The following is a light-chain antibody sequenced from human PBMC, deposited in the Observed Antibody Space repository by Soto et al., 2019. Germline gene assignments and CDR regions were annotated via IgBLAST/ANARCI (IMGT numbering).Light chain of an antibody. V-gene: IGKV3-11*01. CDR1: QSVSSY. CDR2: DAS. Sequence: EIVLTQSPATLSLSPGERATLSCRASQSVSSYLAWYQQKPGQAPRLLIYDASNRATGIPARFGGSGSGTDFTLTISSLEPEDFVVYYCQQRSNWPLTFGGGTKVEIK. J-gene: IGKJ4*01. CDR3: QQRSNWPLT.